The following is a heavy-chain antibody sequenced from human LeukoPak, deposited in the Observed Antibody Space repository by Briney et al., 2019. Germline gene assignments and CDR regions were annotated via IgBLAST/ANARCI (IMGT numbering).Heavy chain of an antibody. CDR2: IYSGGST. D-gene: IGHD3-3*01. CDR1: GFTVSSNY. V-gene: IGHV3-66*01. J-gene: IGHJ6*03. CDR3: ARVFPYYDFWSGYYNYYYYYMDV. Sequence: GGSLRLSCAASGFTVSSNYMSWVRQAPGKGLEWVSVIYSGGSTYYADSVKGRFTISRDNAKNTLYLQMNSLRAEDTAVYYCARVFPYYDFWSGYYNYYYYYMDVWGKGTTVTVSS.